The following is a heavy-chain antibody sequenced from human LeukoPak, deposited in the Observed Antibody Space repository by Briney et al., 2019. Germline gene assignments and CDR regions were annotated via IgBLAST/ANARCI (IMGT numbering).Heavy chain of an antibody. CDR2: INPSGGST. D-gene: IGHD4-23*01. CDR3: ARLSGNPDY. V-gene: IGHV1-46*01. CDR1: GYTFTSYY. J-gene: IGHJ4*02. Sequence: GGSLRLSCAASGYTFTSYYMHWVRQAPGQGLEWMGIINPSGGSTSYAQKFQGRVTMTRDTSTSTVYMELSSLRSEDTAVYYCARLSGNPDYWGQGTLVTVSS.